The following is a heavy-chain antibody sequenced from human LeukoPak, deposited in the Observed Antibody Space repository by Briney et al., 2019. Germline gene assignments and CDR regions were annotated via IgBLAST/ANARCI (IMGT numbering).Heavy chain of an antibody. V-gene: IGHV4-59*08. CDR3: ARHPSGSSLDY. D-gene: IGHD3-10*01. CDR1: GGSISSYY. J-gene: IGHJ4*02. Sequence: SETLSLTCTVSGGSISSYYWSWIRQPPGKGLEWIGYIYYSGSTNYNPSLKSRVTISVDTSKNQFSLKLSSVTAADTAVYYCARHPSGSSLDYWGQGTLVTVSS. CDR2: IYYSGST.